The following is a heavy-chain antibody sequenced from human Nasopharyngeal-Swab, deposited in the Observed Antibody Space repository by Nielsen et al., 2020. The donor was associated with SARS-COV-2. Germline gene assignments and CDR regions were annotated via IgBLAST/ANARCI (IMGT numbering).Heavy chain of an antibody. D-gene: IGHD3-10*01. CDR2: ISYDGSNK. Sequence: GESLKISCAASGFTFSSYAMHWVRQAPGKGLEWVAVISYDGSNKYYADSVKGRFTISRDNSKNTLYLQMNSLRAEDTAVYYCAREFMYYYGSGSYNLMYWGQGTLVTVSS. J-gene: IGHJ4*02. CDR3: AREFMYYYGSGSYNLMY. CDR1: GFTFSSYA. V-gene: IGHV3-30-3*01.